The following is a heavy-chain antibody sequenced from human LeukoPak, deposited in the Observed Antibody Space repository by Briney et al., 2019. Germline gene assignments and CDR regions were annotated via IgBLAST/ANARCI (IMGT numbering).Heavy chain of an antibody. J-gene: IGHJ4*02. Sequence: PGGSLRLSCAASGFTFSSYAMSWVRQAPGKGLEWVSAISGSGGSTYYADSVKGRFTISRDNSKNTLYLQMNSLRAEDTAVYYCAKDGYDILTGGDYFDYWGQGTLVTVSS. CDR3: AKDGYDILTGGDYFDY. CDR2: ISGSGGST. D-gene: IGHD3-9*01. CDR1: GFTFSSYA. V-gene: IGHV3-23*01.